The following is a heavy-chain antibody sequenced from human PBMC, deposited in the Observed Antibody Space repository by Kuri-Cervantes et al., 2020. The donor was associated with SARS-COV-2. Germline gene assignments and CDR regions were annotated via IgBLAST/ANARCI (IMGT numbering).Heavy chain of an antibody. D-gene: IGHD5-12*01. CDR1: GGSFSGYY. CDR3: ARESGYDYYFDY. V-gene: IGHV4-59*01. J-gene: IGHJ4*02. Sequence: GSLRLSCAVYGGSFSGYYWSWIRQPPGKGLEWIGYIYYSGSTNYNPSLKSRVTISVDTSKNQFSLKLSSVTAADTAVYYCARESGYDYYFDYWGQGTLVTVSS. CDR2: IYYSGST.